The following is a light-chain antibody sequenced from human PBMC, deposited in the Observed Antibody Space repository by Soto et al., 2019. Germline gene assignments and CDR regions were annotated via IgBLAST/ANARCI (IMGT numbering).Light chain of an antibody. CDR2: DAS. Sequence: TVLSQSRGTRSFSTEERASLSCGSSQSVSSSYLAWYQQKPGQAPRLLMYDASKRASGIPARFSGSGSGTDFTLTISSLEPEDFAVYYCQQRSNWPGPFGQVTLLEI. CDR3: QQRSNWPGP. J-gene: IGKJ5*01. V-gene: IGKV3D-20*02. CDR1: QSVSSSY.